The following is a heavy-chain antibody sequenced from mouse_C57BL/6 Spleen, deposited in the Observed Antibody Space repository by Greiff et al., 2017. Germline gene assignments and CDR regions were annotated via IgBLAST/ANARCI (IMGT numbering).Heavy chain of an antibody. D-gene: IGHD3-2*02. CDR3: AREDNGNRPMDY. Sequence: QVQLQQPGAELVKPGASVKISCKASGYAFSSYWMHWVKQRPGKGLEWIGQIYPGDGDTNYNGKFKGKATLTADKSSSTAYMQLSSLTSEDSAVYGCAREDNGNRPMDYWGQGTTLTVSS. J-gene: IGHJ2*01. V-gene: IGHV1-80*01. CDR1: GYAFSSYW. CDR2: IYPGDGDT.